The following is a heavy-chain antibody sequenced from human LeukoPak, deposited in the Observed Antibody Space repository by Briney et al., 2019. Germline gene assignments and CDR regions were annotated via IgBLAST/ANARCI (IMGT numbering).Heavy chain of an antibody. J-gene: IGHJ4*02. CDR2: ISSSSSYI. Sequence: GSLRLSCAASGFTFSSYSMNWVRQAPGKGLEWVSSISSSSSYIYYADSVKGRFTISRDNAKNSLYLQMNSLRAEDTAVYYCARDAGPPYGLDYWGQGTLVTVSS. CDR1: GFTFSSYS. V-gene: IGHV3-21*01. CDR3: ARDAGPPYGLDY. D-gene: IGHD1-14*01.